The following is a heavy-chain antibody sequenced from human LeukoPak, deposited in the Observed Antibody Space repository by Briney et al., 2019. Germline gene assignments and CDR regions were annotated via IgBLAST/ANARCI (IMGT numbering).Heavy chain of an antibody. CDR3: ARSSMVTWFGELDY. CDR2: IYYSGST. D-gene: IGHD3-10*01. V-gene: IGHV4-59*01. Sequence: PSETLSLTCTVSGGSISSYYWSWIRQPPGKGLEWIGYIYYSGSTNYNPSLKSRVTISVDTSKNQFSLKLSSVTAADTAVYYCARSSMVTWFGELDYWGQGTLVNVSS. CDR1: GGSISSYY. J-gene: IGHJ4*02.